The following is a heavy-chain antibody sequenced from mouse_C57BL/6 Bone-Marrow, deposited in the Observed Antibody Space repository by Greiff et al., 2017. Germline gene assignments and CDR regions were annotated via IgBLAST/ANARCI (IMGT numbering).Heavy chain of an antibody. D-gene: IGHD1-1*01. CDR1: GYTFTSYW. V-gene: IGHV1-64*01. J-gene: IGHJ3*01. CDR2: IHPNSGST. CDR3: ARPHYYGSSYVGFAY. Sequence: VQLQQPGAELVKPGASVKLSCKASGYTFTSYWMHWEKQRPGQGLEWIGMIHPNSGSTNYNEKFKSKATLTVDKSSSTAYMQLSSLTSEDSAVXYCARPHYYGSSYVGFAYWGQGTLVTVSA.